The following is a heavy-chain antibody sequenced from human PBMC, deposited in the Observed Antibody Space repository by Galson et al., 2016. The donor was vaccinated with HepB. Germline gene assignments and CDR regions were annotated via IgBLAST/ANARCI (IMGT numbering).Heavy chain of an antibody. CDR1: GYTFTSYG. D-gene: IGHD2-2*01. CDR3: ARGPSSTRTFDY. CDR2: ISAYNGNT. Sequence: SVKASCKASGYTFTSYGISWVRQAPGQGLEWTGWISAYNGNTNYAQKLQGRVAMTTDTSTSTAYMELRSLRADDTAVYYCARGPSSTRTFDYWGQGTLVTVSS. J-gene: IGHJ4*02. V-gene: IGHV1-18*01.